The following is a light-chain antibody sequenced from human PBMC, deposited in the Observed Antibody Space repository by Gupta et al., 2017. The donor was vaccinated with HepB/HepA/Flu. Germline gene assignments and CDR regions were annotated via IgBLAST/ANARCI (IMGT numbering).Light chain of an antibody. CDR3: QTCGQNVV. CDR2: LNREGRH. J-gene: IGLJ2*01. V-gene: IGLV4-69*01. CDR1: SGHSSYA. Sequence: QLVLTQSPSASASLGASVKLTCTLSSGHSSYAITWHQQQPEKGPRYWMKLNREGRHSKGDGIPYRFSGSSYASERSRTISSLHSEDESYYSCQTCGQNVVLGGGTKLTVL.